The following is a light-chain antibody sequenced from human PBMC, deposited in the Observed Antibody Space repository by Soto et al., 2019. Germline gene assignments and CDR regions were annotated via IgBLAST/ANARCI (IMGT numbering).Light chain of an antibody. CDR1: RSNIAGNA. J-gene: IGLJ2*01. CDR3: AVWDDILNRPV. V-gene: IGLV1-44*01. Sequence: QSVLSQPPSASGTPGQRVTISCSGTRSNIAGNAVNWYQQLPGTAPKLLIFSDSQRPSGVPDRFSASKYGTSASLAISGLQADVEALYHCAVWDDILNRPVFGGGTKLTVL. CDR2: SDS.